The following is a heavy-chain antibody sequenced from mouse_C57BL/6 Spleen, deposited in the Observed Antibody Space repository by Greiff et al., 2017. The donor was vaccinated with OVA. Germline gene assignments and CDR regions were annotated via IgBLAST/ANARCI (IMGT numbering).Heavy chain of an antibody. CDR3: ANYYGSSYAMDY. CDR2: IYPGDGDT. Sequence: QVQLQQSGPELVKPGASVKISCKASGYAFSSSWMNWVKQRPGKGLEWIGRIYPGDGDTNYNGKFKGKATLTADKSSSTAYMQLSSLTSEDSAVYVCANYYGSSYAMDYWGQGTSVTVSS. V-gene: IGHV1-82*01. CDR1: GYAFSSSW. D-gene: IGHD1-1*01. J-gene: IGHJ4*01.